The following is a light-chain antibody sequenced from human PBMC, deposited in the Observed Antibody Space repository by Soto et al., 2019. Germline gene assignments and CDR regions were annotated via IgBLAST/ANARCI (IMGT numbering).Light chain of an antibody. Sequence: VIWMTQSPSLLSASTGDRVTISCRMSQGISSYLAWYQQKPGKAPKLLISGATTLQSGVPSRFSGSGSGTNFTLTISSLQPEDFAVYYCQQRASWVTFGQGTRLEIK. V-gene: IGKV1D-8*03. CDR3: QQRASWVT. J-gene: IGKJ5*01. CDR2: GAT. CDR1: QGISSY.